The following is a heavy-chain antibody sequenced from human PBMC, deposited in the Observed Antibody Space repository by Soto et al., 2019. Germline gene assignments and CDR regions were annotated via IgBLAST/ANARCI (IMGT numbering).Heavy chain of an antibody. V-gene: IGHV3-74*01. CDR2: IDTDGGGT. D-gene: IGHD4-17*01. CDR3: STVFDL. CDR1: GFTLRSHR. Sequence: EVPLVESGGGLVQPGGSLRVSCAASGFTLRSHRIHWVRQVPGKGLEWVSRIDTDGGGTSYADSVKGRFTISTDNAKNTVNLQRNGLGGEDTAVYYCSTVFDLWGQGTLVTVSS. J-gene: IGHJ5*02.